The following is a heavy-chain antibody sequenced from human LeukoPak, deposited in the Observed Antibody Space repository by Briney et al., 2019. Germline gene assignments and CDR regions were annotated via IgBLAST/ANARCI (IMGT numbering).Heavy chain of an antibody. D-gene: IGHD3-9*01. CDR3: AKGGDILTGYYLYWYFDL. CDR2: ISRSGSGT. CDR1: GFTFSAYA. Sequence: AGSLRLSCAASGFTFSAYAMSWVRQAPGKGPEWVSAISRSGSGTDYADSVKGRFTISRDNSKNTLYLQMNSLRPEDTAVYYCAKGGDILTGYYLYWYFDLWGRGTLVTVSS. V-gene: IGHV3-23*01. J-gene: IGHJ2*01.